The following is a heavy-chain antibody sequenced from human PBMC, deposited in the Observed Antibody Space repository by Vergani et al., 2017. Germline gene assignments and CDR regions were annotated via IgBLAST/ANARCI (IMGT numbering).Heavy chain of an antibody. D-gene: IGHD2-21*02. CDR1: GYTFTYYY. CDR3: SIDGLDCGGDCYSSAFDY. J-gene: IGHJ4*02. CDR2: VDPEDGEP. Sequence: EVQLVQSGTEVKQPGTTVNLSCKISGYTFTYYYIHWIRQAPGKGLEWMGLVDPEDGEPIYAEKFQGRVTITANTSAHTAFMQLSSLTSDDTAIYYCSIDGLDCGGDCYSSAFDYWGQGTLVTVSS. V-gene: IGHV1-69-2*01.